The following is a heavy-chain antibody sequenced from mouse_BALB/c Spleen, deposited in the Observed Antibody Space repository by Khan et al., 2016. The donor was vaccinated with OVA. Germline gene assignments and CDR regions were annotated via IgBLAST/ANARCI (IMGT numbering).Heavy chain of an antibody. D-gene: IGHD1-2*01. J-gene: IGHJ2*01. CDR1: GYSITSGYG. CDR2: ISSSGRT. Sequence: VQLQQSGPGLVKPSQSLSLTCTVTGYSITSGYGWNWIRQFPGNKMEWMGYISSSGRTNYNPYFKSRISITRDTSKNQLFLQLNSVTTEDTATYYCARTARIKYWGQGTTLTVSS. V-gene: IGHV3-2*02. CDR3: ARTARIKY.